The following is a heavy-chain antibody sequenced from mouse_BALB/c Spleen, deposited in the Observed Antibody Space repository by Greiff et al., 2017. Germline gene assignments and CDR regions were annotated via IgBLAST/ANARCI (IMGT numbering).Heavy chain of an antibody. CDR3: ARDYPFAY. D-gene: IGHD2-4*01. Sequence: EVQLVESGGGLVKPGGSLKLSCAASGFAFSSYDMSWVRQTPEKRLEWVAYISSGGGSTYYPDTVKGRFTISRDNAKNTLYLQMSSLKSEDTAMYYCARDYPFAYWGQGTLVTVSA. J-gene: IGHJ3*01. CDR2: ISSGGGST. V-gene: IGHV5-12-1*01. CDR1: GFAFSSYD.